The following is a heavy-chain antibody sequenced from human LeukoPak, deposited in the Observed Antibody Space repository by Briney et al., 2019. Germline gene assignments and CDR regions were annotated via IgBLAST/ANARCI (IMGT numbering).Heavy chain of an antibody. Sequence: PSQTLSLTCTVSGGSISSGDYYWSWIRQPPGKGLEWIGYIYYSGSTDYNPSLKSRVTISVDTSKNQFSLKLRSVTAADTAVYYCARYYDVWSGYFDYWGQGTLVTVSS. J-gene: IGHJ4*02. CDR1: GGSISSGDYY. V-gene: IGHV4-61*08. D-gene: IGHD3-3*01. CDR3: ARYYDVWSGYFDY. CDR2: IYYSGST.